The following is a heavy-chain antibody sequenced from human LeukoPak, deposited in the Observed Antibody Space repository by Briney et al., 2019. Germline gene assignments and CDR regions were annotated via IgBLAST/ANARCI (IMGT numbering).Heavy chain of an antibody. CDR1: GFTFSSYD. CDR3: ARGSSGWSYYYYGMDV. CDR2: IGTAGDT. J-gene: IGHJ6*02. V-gene: IGHV3-13*01. Sequence: GGSLRLSCAASGFTFSSYDMHWVRQATGKGLEWVSAIGTAGDTYYPGSVKGRFTISRENAKNSLYLQMNSLGAGDTAVYYCARGSSGWSYYYYGMDVWGQGTTVTVSS. D-gene: IGHD6-19*01.